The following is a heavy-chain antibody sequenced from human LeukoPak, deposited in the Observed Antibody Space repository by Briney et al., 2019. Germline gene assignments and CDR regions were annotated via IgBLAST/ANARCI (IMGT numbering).Heavy chain of an antibody. CDR3: ARDPPAVSINTYA. CDR1: GFTVGNNY. D-gene: IGHD2-8*01. Sequence: GGSLRLSCAASGFTVGNNYMNWVRQAPGKGLDWVSLIFSHGETSYADSVKGRFTISRDNSKNTLYLQMNGLRVEDTAVYYCARDPPAVSINTYAWGQGTLATVSS. V-gene: IGHV3-66*01. CDR2: IFSHGET. J-gene: IGHJ4*02.